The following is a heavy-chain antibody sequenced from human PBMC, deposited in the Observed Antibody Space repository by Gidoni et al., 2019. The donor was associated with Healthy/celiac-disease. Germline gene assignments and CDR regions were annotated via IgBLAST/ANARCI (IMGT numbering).Heavy chain of an antibody. D-gene: IGHD3-10*01. CDR3: ASSLLWFGELLAFDYYYYGMDV. J-gene: IGHJ6*02. CDR2: MSSSSSTI. Sequence: EVQLVESGGGLVQPGGSLRLSCAASGFTFSSYSMNWVRQAPGKGLEGVSYMSSSSSTIYYADSVKGRFTISRDNAKNSLYLQMNSLRAEDTAVYYCASSLLWFGELLAFDYYYYGMDVWGQGTTVTVSS. V-gene: IGHV3-48*01. CDR1: GFTFSSYS.